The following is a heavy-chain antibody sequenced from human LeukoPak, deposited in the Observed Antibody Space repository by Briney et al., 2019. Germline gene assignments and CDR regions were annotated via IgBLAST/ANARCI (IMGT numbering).Heavy chain of an antibody. J-gene: IGHJ6*03. CDR2: IIPIFGTA. V-gene: IGHV1-69*05. CDR1: GGTFISYA. Sequence: SXKVSCKASGGTFISYAISWVRQAPGQGLEWMGGIIPIFGTANYAQKFQGRVTITTDESTSTAYMELSSLRSEDTAVYYCARGIQLWSALYYYYMDVWGKGTTVTVSS. D-gene: IGHD5-18*01. CDR3: ARGIQLWSALYYYYMDV.